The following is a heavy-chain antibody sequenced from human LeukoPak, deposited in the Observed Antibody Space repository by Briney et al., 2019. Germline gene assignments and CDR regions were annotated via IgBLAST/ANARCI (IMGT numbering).Heavy chain of an antibody. CDR3: ARETLKRSGDYFDY. CDR2: ISAYNGNT. Sequence: ASVKVSCKASGYTFASYGISWVRQAPGQGLEWMGWISAYNGNTNYAQKLQGRVTMTTDTSTSTAYMELRSLRSDDTAVYYCARETLKRSGDYFDYWGQGTLVTVSS. CDR1: GYTFASYG. V-gene: IGHV1-18*01. D-gene: IGHD3-10*01. J-gene: IGHJ4*02.